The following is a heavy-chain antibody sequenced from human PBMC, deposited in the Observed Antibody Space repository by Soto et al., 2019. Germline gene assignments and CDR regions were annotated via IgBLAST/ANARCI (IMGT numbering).Heavy chain of an antibody. J-gene: IGHJ4*02. V-gene: IGHV4-31*03. CDR3: ARDGSGSYYYFDY. Sequence: QVQLQESGPGLVKPSQTLSLTCTVSGGSISSGGYYWSWIRQHPGKGLEWIGYIYYSGSTYYNPSLKSRGTISVDTSKNQFSLKLSSVTAADTAVYYCARDGSGSYYYFDYWGQGTLVTVSS. CDR2: IYYSGST. CDR1: GGSISSGGYY. D-gene: IGHD1-26*01.